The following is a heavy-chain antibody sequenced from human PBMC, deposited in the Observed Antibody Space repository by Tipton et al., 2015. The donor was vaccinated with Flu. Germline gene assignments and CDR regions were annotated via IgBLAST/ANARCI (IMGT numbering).Heavy chain of an antibody. CDR1: GASISSGGAY. J-gene: IGHJ5*02. CDR2: IYTSGST. D-gene: IGHD4-17*01. CDR3: ARDYGDLNWFDP. V-gene: IGHV4-61*09. Sequence: TLSLTCTVSGASISSGGAYWTWIRQHPGKGLEWIGQIYTSGSTKYNPSLKSRVTMSLDTSKNQFSLKMSSVTAADTAMYYCARDYGDLNWFDPWGQGTLVTVSS.